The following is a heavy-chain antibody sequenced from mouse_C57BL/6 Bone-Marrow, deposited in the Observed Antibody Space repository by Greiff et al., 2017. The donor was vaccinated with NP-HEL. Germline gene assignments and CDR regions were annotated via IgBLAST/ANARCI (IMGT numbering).Heavy chain of an antibody. J-gene: IGHJ4*01. CDR2: INPSTGGT. V-gene: IGHV1-42*01. D-gene: IGHD1-1*02. CDR1: GYSFTGYY. Sequence: EVQLQQSGPELVKPGASVKISCKASGYSFTGYYMNWVKQSPEKSLEWIGEINPSTGGTTYNQKFKAKATLTVDKSSSTAYMQLKSLTSEDSAVYYCARYGRIYAMDYWGQGTSVTVSS. CDR3: ARYGRIYAMDY.